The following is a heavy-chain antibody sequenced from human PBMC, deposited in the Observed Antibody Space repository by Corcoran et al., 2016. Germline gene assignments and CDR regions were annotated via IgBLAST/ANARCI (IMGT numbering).Heavy chain of an antibody. CDR2: INHSGST. D-gene: IGHD3-22*01. Sequence: VLLQQWGAGLLKPSETLSLTCAVYCGSFSGYYWSWIRQPPGTGLEWIGEINHSGSTNYNPSLMSRVTISVDTSKKQFSLKLSSVTAADTAVYYCASGHPYSYYYDSSGYPFRYWGQGTLVTVSS. CDR1: CGSFSGYY. CDR3: ASGHPYSYYYDSSGYPFRY. V-gene: IGHV4-34*01. J-gene: IGHJ4*02.